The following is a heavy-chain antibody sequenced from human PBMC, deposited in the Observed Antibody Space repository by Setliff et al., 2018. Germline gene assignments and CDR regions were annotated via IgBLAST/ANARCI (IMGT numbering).Heavy chain of an antibody. V-gene: IGHV4-34*01. J-gene: IGHJ6*02. CDR2: INHSGST. CDR1: GGSFSGYY. D-gene: IGHD3-22*01. CDR3: ARGGYYYDSSGYYQASYYYYYGMDV. Sequence: SETLSLTCAVYGGSFSGYYWSWIRQPPGKGLEWIGEINHSGSTNYNPSLKSRVTISVDTSKNQFSLKLNYVTAADTAVYYCARGGYYYDSSGYYQASYYYYYGMDVWGQGTTVTVSS.